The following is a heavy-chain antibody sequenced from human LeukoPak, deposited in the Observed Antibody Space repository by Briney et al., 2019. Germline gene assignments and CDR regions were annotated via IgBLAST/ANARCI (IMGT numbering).Heavy chain of an antibody. CDR2: IYYSGST. D-gene: IGHD6-6*01. CDR3: ARESSSHYFDY. V-gene: IGHV4-59*01. J-gene: IGHJ4*02. CDR1: GGSFSNYY. Sequence: SETLSLTCAVDGGSFSNYYWSWIRRSPGKGLEWIGYIYYSGSTNYNPFLKSRVTISVDTSKNQFSLKLSSVTAADTAIYYCARESSSHYFDYWGQGTLVTVSS.